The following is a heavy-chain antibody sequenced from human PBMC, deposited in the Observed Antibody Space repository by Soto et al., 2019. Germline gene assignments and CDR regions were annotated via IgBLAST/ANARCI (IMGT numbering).Heavy chain of an antibody. CDR3: ARRHLAVAVSPWFDP. CDR2: IDSSGEK. CDR1: GLSITDSEMG. V-gene: IGHV2-26*01. Sequence: QVTLKESGPVLVKPTETLTLRCTVSGLSITDSEMGVSWIRQPPGQPLEWLAPIDSSGEKSYRTFLKSRLAISKDTSKNQIVLTMTNMDPADTATYYCARRHLAVAVSPWFDPWGQGIPVTVSS. J-gene: IGHJ5*02. D-gene: IGHD6-19*01.